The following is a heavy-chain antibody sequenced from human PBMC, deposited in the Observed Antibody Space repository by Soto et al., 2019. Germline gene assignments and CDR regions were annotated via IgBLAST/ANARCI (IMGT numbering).Heavy chain of an antibody. CDR1: GFTFYNYC. CDR3: ARASTAGTWYFDR. CDR2: MSCGGSYI. V-gene: IGHV3-21*01. D-gene: IGHD6-13*01. J-gene: IGHJ4*02. Sequence: EVQLVESGGGLVKAGGSLRLSCAASGFTFYNYCMHWVRQAPGKGLEWVAFMSCGGSYIDYAASVKGRFTISRDNAKNSLYLQMNSLTDEDTAVFYCARASTAGTWYFDRWCQGTLVTVSS.